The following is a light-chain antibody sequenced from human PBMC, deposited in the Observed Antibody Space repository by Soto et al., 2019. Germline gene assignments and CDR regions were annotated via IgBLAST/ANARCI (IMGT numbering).Light chain of an antibody. CDR1: QSVRSSY. CDR3: QQYGSSPPWT. Sequence: DIVLTQSPCTLSFSPGERATLSCRASQSVRSSYLAWYQQKPGQAPRLLIYAASSMDTGIPDRFSGSGSGTDFTLTISRLEPEDFAVYYCQQYGSSPPWTFGQGTKVEIK. J-gene: IGKJ1*01. V-gene: IGKV3-20*01. CDR2: AAS.